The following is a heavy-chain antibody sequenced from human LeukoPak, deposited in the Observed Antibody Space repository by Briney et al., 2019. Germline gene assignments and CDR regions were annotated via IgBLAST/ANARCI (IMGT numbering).Heavy chain of an antibody. CDR2: IYTNGNT. V-gene: IGHV4-4*07. CDR3: ARAFALYSAASGATFDI. Sequence: SETLSLTCTVSGGSVSRYHWSWVRQPAGKGLEWIGRIYTNGNTNSNPSLKSRVTMSLDPSKNQFSMKLSSVTAADTAVYFCARAFALYSAASGATFDIWGHGTVVTVSS. CDR1: GGSVSRYH. D-gene: IGHD1-26*01. J-gene: IGHJ3*02.